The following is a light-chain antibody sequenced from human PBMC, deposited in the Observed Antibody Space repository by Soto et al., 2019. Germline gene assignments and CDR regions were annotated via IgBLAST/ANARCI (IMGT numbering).Light chain of an antibody. J-gene: IGKJ1*01. CDR1: QSVSSSY. CDR2: GAS. V-gene: IGKV3-20*01. CDR3: QQYGSSLGT. Sequence: VLEQAPGTVSLSEGEKTTLSCRSSQSVSSSYLAWYQQKPGQAPRLLIYGASSRATGIPDRFSGSGSGTDITLTISRLEPEDFAVYYCQQYGSSLGTFGQGTNVAIK.